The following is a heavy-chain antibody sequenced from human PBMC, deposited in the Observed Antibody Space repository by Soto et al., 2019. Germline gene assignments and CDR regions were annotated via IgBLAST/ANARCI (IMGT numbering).Heavy chain of an antibody. CDR1: GGSISSYY. CDR2: IYYSGST. CDR3: ATNMGYRPGGGATAPFDY. Sequence: SETLSLTCTVSGGSISSYYWSWIRQPPGKGLEWIGYIYYSGSTNYNPSLKSRVTISVDTSKNQFSLKLSSVTAADTAVYYCATNMGYRPGGGATAPFDYWGQGTLVTVSS. D-gene: IGHD1-26*01. J-gene: IGHJ4*02. V-gene: IGHV4-59*01.